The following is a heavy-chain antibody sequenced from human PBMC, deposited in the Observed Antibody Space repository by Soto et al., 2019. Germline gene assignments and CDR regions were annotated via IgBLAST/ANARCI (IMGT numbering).Heavy chain of an antibody. Sequence: QVQLQQSGPGLVKPSQTLSLTCAISGDSVSSNSAVWNWIRQSPSRGLEWLGRAYYRSKWYNDYAVSVKSRIIINPDTSRNQFSLQLSSVTPEDTAVYYCARDSAVVRGVPNPFDYWGQGTQVTVSS. CDR1: GDSVSSNSAV. V-gene: IGHV6-1*01. D-gene: IGHD3-10*01. CDR2: AYYRSKWYN. CDR3: ARDSAVVRGVPNPFDY. J-gene: IGHJ4*02.